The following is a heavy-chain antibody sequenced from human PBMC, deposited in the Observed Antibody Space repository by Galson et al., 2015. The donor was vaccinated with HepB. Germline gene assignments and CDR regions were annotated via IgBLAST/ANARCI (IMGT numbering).Heavy chain of an antibody. J-gene: IGHJ5*02. CDR1: GFSFRSYW. CDR2: INDDGSYS. Sequence: SLRLSCAASGFSFRSYWMHWVRQAPGGGPVWVSRINDDGSYSYSEDSVKGRFSISIDNAKNTLFLHMNSLRVEDTAIYYCTRDMIGGQTLEHWGQGTRITVSS. V-gene: IGHV3-74*01. CDR3: TRDMIGGQTLEH. D-gene: IGHD3-10*02.